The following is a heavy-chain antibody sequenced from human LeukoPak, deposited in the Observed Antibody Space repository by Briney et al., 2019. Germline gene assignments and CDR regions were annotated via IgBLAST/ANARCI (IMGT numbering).Heavy chain of an antibody. CDR3: ARDINGYAPDN. V-gene: IGHV1-2*02. J-gene: IGHJ4*02. CDR2: INPNSGGT. Sequence: ASVKVSCKASGYTFTGYYMPWVRQAPGQGLDWMGWINPNSGGTNYAQKFQGRVTMTRDTSISTAYMGLSRLRSDDTAVYYCARDINGYAPDNWGQGTLVTVSS. D-gene: IGHD5-12*01. CDR1: GYTFTGYY.